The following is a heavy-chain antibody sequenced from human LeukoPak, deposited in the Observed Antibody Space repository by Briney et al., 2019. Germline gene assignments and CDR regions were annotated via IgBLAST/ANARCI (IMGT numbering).Heavy chain of an antibody. Sequence: GGSLRLSCAASGFTFSDYYMTWIRQAPGKELEWVSHIAHSGNGMLYADAVKGRFTISRDNAKNLLFLQMDSLRAEDTAVYYCARGHYEMGVWGQGTTVIVSS. CDR1: GFTFSDYY. CDR3: ARGHYEMGV. J-gene: IGHJ6*02. CDR2: IAHSGNGM. V-gene: IGHV3-11*01.